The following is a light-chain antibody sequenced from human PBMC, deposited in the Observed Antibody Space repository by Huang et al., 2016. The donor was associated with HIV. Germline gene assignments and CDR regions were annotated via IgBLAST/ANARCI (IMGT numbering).Light chain of an antibody. CDR3: QQYDHLPVT. Sequence: DVQMTQSPSSLSASVGDRVTFTCQASRDISNFLNWYPHKPGKAPKLLVYDASNLETGVPSRFSGSRSGTDFTFTISGLQPEDFATYYCQQYDHLPVTFGQGTRLEIK. J-gene: IGKJ5*01. V-gene: IGKV1-33*01. CDR2: DAS. CDR1: RDISNF.